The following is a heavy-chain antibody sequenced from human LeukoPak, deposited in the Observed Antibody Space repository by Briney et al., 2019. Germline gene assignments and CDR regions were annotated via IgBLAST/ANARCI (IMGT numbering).Heavy chain of an antibody. J-gene: IGHJ5*02. V-gene: IGHV1-69*05. D-gene: IGHD1-7*01. CDR3: ARVGGKYNWNYWFDP. CDR1: GGTFSRYA. Sequence: SVKVSCKASGGTFSRYAISWVRQAPGQGLEWMGGIIPIFGTANYAQKFQGRVTITTDESTSTAYMELSSLRSEDTAVYYCARVGGKYNWNYWFDPWGQGTLVTVSS. CDR2: IIPIFGTA.